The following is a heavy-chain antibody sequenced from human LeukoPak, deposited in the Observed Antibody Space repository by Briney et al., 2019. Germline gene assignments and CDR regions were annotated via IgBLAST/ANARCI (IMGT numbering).Heavy chain of an antibody. CDR2: ISGSGGST. CDR1: GFTFSSYA. D-gene: IGHD4-17*01. J-gene: IGHJ3*02. V-gene: IGHV3-23*01. Sequence: GGSLRLSCAASGFTFSSYAMNWVRQAPGKGLEWVSAISGSGGSTYYADSVKGRSTTSRDNSKNTLYLQMNSLRAEDTAVYYCAKDKTTVTPRGLDIWGQGTMVTVSS. CDR3: AKDKTTVTPRGLDI.